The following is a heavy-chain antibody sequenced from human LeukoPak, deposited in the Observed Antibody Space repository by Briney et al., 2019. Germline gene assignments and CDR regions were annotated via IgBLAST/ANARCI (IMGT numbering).Heavy chain of an antibody. D-gene: IGHD1-26*01. V-gene: IGHV5-51*01. Sequence: GESLKISCKGSGYSFTSYWIGWVRQMPGKGLEWMGIIYPGDSDTRYSPSFQGQVIISADKSISTAYLQWGSLKASDTAMYYCARRLSIVGADYGMDVWGQGTTVTVSS. J-gene: IGHJ6*02. CDR2: IYPGDSDT. CDR3: ARRLSIVGADYGMDV. CDR1: GYSFTSYW.